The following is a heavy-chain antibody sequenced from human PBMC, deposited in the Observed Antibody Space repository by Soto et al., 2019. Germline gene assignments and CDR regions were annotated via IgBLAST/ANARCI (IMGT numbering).Heavy chain of an antibody. CDR1: GGSISSGGYY. J-gene: IGHJ4*01. Sequence: QLQLQESGPGLVQPSQTLSLTCTVSGGSISSGGYYWSWIRQHPGTGLEWIGYISYSGSSYYNTPLKRRVPLSVDTSRNRFSVIVKSVTAADTAVYYCARGVLHWGQGSLVTVSS. V-gene: IGHV4-31*03. CDR2: ISYSGSS. CDR3: ARGVLH.